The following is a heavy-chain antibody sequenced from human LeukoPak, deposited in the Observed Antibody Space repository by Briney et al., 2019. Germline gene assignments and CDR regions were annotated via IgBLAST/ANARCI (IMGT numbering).Heavy chain of an antibody. V-gene: IGHV1-2*04. J-gene: IGHJ4*02. CDR2: INPNSGGT. CDR1: GYTFTSYD. Sequence: ASVKVSCKASGYTFTSYDINWVRQAPGQGLEWMGWINPNSGGTNYAQKFQGWVTMTRDTSISTAYMELSRLRSDDTAVYYCARTRVGYCSSTSCYPFDYWGRGTLVTVSS. D-gene: IGHD2-2*03. CDR3: ARTRVGYCSSTSCYPFDY.